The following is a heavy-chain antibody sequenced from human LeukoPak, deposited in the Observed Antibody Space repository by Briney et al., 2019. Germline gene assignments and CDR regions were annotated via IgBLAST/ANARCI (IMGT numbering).Heavy chain of an antibody. D-gene: IGHD2-15*01. CDR2: IYYSGST. CDR3: ATHPPKVCTGGSCTDY. CDR1: GGSISSYS. V-gene: IGHV4-59*01. Sequence: PSETLSLTCTVSGGSISSYSWSWIRQPPGEGLEWIGYIYYSGSTNYNPSLKSRVTISVDMSKNQFSLKLSSVTAADTAVYYCATHPPKVCTGGSCTDYWGQGTLVTVSS. J-gene: IGHJ4*02.